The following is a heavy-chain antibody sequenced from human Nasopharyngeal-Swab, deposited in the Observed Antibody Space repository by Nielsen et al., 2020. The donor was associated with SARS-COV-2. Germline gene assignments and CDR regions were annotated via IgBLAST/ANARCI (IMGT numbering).Heavy chain of an antibody. CDR3: TRCGGGCYSGRDY. Sequence: GGSLRLSCAASGFTFSDSAIHWVRQASGKGLEWVGGVTSKGNNYATAYSASVKGRFIIFRDDPTNTAYLQMNSLKTEDTAMYYCTRCGGGCYSGRDYWGQGTLVTVSS. D-gene: IGHD2-15*01. V-gene: IGHV3-73*01. CDR2: VTSKGNNYAT. J-gene: IGHJ4*02. CDR1: GFTFSDSA.